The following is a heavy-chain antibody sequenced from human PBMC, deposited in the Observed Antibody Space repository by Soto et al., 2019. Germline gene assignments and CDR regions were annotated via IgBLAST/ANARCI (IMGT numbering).Heavy chain of an antibody. J-gene: IGHJ4*02. D-gene: IGHD1-26*01. V-gene: IGHV6-1*01. CDR2: TYYRTQRYN. CDR3: ARGGAVRGYYCDY. Sequence: SQTLSLTCAISGDSVSSNSAAWHWIRQSPSRGLERLGRTYYRTQRYNDYAVSVKSRITINPVTSKNQFSLQLISVTPEDTALDYCARGGAVRGYYCDYGGQGTLGTVSS. CDR1: GDSVSSNSAA.